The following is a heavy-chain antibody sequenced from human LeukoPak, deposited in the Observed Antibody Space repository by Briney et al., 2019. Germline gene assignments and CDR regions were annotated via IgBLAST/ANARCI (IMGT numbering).Heavy chain of an antibody. J-gene: IGHJ4*02. V-gene: IGHV4-34*01. Sequence: PSETLSLTCAVYGGSFSGYYWSWICQPPGKGLEWIGEINHSGSTNYNPSLKSRVTISVDTSKNQFSLKLSSVTAADTAVYYCARGLYYYGSGSYFYYFDYWGQGTLVTVSS. D-gene: IGHD3-10*01. CDR3: ARGLYYYGSGSYFYYFDY. CDR1: GGSFSGYY. CDR2: INHSGST.